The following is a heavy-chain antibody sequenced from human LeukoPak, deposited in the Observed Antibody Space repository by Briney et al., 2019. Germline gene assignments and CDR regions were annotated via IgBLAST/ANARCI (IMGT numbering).Heavy chain of an antibody. CDR3: ARDGYSSGWYPDY. J-gene: IGHJ4*02. D-gene: IGHD6-19*01. V-gene: IGHV3-74*01. Sequence: GGSLRLSCAASGFTFSSYWMHWVRQAPGKGLVWVSRINSDGSGTSYADSVKGRFTISRDNAKNTLYLQMNSLRAEDTAVYYCARDGYSSGWYPDYWGQGTLVTVSS. CDR1: GFTFSSYW. CDR2: INSDGSGT.